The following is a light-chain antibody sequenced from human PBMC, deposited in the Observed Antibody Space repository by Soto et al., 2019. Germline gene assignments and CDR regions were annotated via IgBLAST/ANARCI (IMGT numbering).Light chain of an antibody. Sequence: SYELTQPPSVSVSPGQTASITYSGDKLGDKYACWYQQKPGQSPILVIYQDDKRPSGIPERFSGSNSENTATLTISGTQAMDEADYYCQAWDSSTVVFGGGTKLTVL. CDR1: KLGDKY. CDR2: QDD. V-gene: IGLV3-1*01. CDR3: QAWDSSTVV. J-gene: IGLJ2*01.